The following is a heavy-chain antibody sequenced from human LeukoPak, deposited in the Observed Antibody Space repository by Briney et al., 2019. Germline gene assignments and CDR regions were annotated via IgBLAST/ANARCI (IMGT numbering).Heavy chain of an antibody. CDR2: ISYDGSNK. J-gene: IGHJ4*02. CDR3: ARDRDNWNFFFCPYDY. CDR1: GFTFSSYA. Sequence: SGGSLRLSCAASGFTFSSYAMHWVRQAPGKGLEWVAVISYDGSNKYYADSVKGRFTISRDNSKNTLYLQMNSLRAEDTAVYYCARDRDNWNFFFCPYDYWGQGTLVTVSS. D-gene: IGHD1-7*01. V-gene: IGHV3-30-3*01.